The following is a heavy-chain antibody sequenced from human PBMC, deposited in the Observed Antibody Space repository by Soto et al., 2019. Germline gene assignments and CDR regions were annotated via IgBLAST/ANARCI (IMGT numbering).Heavy chain of an antibody. CDR3: AIQTYYDFWSGPNWFDP. V-gene: IGHV3-66*01. CDR2: IYSGGST. D-gene: IGHD3-3*01. J-gene: IGHJ5*02. CDR1: GFTVSSNY. Sequence: GGSLRLSCAASGFTVSSNYMSWVRQAPGKGLEWVSVIYSGGSTYYADSVKGRFTISRDNSKNTLYLQMNSLRAEDTAVYYCAIQTYYDFWSGPNWFDPWGQGTLVTVSS.